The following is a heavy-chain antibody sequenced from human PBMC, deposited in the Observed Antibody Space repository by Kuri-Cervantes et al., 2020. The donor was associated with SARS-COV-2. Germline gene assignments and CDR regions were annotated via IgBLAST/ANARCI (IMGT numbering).Heavy chain of an antibody. Sequence: SLKIPCAASGFTFDDYAMHWVRQAPGKGLEWVSGISWNSGSIGYADSVRGRFTISRDNAKNSLYLQMNSLRAEDMALYYCAKGIAAAGVGAFDIWGQGTMVTVSS. J-gene: IGHJ3*02. CDR1: GFTFDDYA. D-gene: IGHD6-13*01. V-gene: IGHV3-9*03. CDR2: ISWNSGSI. CDR3: AKGIAAAGVGAFDI.